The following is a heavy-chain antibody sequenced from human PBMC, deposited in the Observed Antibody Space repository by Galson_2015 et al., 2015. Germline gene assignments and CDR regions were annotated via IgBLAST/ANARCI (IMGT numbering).Heavy chain of an antibody. CDR2: ISSNGGST. J-gene: IGHJ4*02. D-gene: IGHD3-22*01. CDR3: ARGVSRYYYDSSGYQPLDY. V-gene: IGHV3-64*01. CDR1: GFTFSSYA. Sequence: SLRLSCAASGFTFSSYAMHWVRQAPGKGLEYVSAISSNGGSTYYANSVKGRFTISRDNSKNTLYLQMGSLRAEDMAVYYCARGVSRYYYDSSGYQPLDYWGQGTLVTVSS.